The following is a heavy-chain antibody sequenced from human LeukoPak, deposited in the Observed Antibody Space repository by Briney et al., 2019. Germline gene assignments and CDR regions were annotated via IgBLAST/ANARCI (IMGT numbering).Heavy chain of an antibody. J-gene: IGHJ6*02. CDR1: GYTFTSYD. Sequence: ASVKVSCKASGYTFTSYDINWVRQATGQGLEWMGWMNPNSGNTGYAQKFQGRVTMTRNTSISTAYMELSSLRSEDTAVYYRARGQMVRGYYYYGMDVWGQGTTATVSS. V-gene: IGHV1-8*01. D-gene: IGHD3-10*01. CDR3: ARGQMVRGYYYYGMDV. CDR2: MNPNSGNT.